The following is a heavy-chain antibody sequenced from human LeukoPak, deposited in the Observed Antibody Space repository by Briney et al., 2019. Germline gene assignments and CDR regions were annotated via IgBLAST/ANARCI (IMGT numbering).Heavy chain of an antibody. CDR1: GGSFSSYY. CDR3: ARGINGYSYGPYYGMDV. V-gene: IGHV4-59*01. D-gene: IGHD5-18*01. CDR2: IYYSGST. J-gene: IGHJ6*02. Sequence: SETLSLTCTVSGGSFSSYYWSWIRQPPGKGLEWIGYIYYSGSTNYNPSLKSRVTISVDTSKNQFSLKLSSVTAADTAVYYCARGINGYSYGPYYGMDVWGQGTTVTVSS.